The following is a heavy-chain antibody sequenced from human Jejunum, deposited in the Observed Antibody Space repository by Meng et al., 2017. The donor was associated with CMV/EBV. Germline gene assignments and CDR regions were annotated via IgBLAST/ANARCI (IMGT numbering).Heavy chain of an antibody. CDR3: AREKRFTNYFDS. CDR2: IKQDGSEK. Sequence: CGFTFSNVWMSWVRQAPGEGLEWVANIKQDGSEKYYVDSVKGRFTISRDNAKNSLYLQMNSLRAEDTAVYYCAREKRFTNYFDSWGRGTLVTVSS. CDR1: GFTFSNVW. J-gene: IGHJ4*02. V-gene: IGHV3-7*01.